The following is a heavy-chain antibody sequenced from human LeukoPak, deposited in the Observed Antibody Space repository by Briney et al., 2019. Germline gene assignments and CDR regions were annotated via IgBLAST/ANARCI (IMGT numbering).Heavy chain of an antibody. CDR2: ISYDGSNK. V-gene: IGHV3-30*18. CDR3: AKKGLTTVIPFDY. D-gene: IGHD4-17*01. J-gene: IGHJ4*02. CDR1: GFTFSSCG. Sequence: PGGSLRLSCAASGFTFSSCGMHWVRQAPGKGLEWVAVISYDGSNKYYADSVKGRFTISRDNSKNTLYLQMNSLRAEDTAVYYCAKKGLTTVIPFDYWGQGTLVTVSS.